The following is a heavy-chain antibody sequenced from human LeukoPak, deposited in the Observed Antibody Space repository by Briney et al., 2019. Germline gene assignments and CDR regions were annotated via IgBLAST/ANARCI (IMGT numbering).Heavy chain of an antibody. V-gene: IGHV3-7*01. CDR2: IKPDGSVK. J-gene: IGHJ4*02. CDR1: GSTFGTSW. CDR3: ARAPNYFYFDD. D-gene: IGHD4/OR15-4a*01. Sequence: GGSLRLSCAASGSTFGTSWMSWVRRVPGKGLEWVANIKPDGSVKYYVDSAKGRFTVSRDIAKTSVFLQMNSLRVEDTAVYHCARAPNYFYFDDWGQGALVTVSS.